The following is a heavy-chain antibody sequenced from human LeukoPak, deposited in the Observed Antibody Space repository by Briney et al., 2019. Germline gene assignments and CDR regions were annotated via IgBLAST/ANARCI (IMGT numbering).Heavy chain of an antibody. J-gene: IGHJ3*02. D-gene: IGHD3-22*01. Sequence: PSETLPLTCTVSGGSISNNYWSWIRQSAGKGLEWIGRIYTSGSTNYNPSLKSRVTISVDKSKNQFSLKLSSVTAADTAVYYCARGYYYDSLDAFNIWGQGTMVTVSS. CDR3: ARGYYYDSLDAFNI. V-gene: IGHV4-4*07. CDR1: GGSISNNY. CDR2: IYTSGST.